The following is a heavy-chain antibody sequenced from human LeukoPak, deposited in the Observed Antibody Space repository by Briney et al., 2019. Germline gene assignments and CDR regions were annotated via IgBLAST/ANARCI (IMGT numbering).Heavy chain of an antibody. J-gene: IGHJ4*02. D-gene: IGHD1-1*01. Sequence: SETLSLTCTVSGGSISSSSYYWGWIRQPPGKGLEWIGSIYYSGSTYYNPSLKSRVTISVDTSKNRFSLKLSSVTAADTAVYYFARGVNWNFDYWGQGTLVTVSS. CDR2: IYYSGST. V-gene: IGHV4-39*07. CDR1: GGSISSSSYY. CDR3: ARGVNWNFDY.